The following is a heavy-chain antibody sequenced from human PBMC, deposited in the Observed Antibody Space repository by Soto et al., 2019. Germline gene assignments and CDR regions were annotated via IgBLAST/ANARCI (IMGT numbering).Heavy chain of an antibody. CDR3: ALVSRASGSI. Sequence: QVQLVQSGAEVKKPGSSVKVSCKASGGTYNRYTITGVRQAPGQGLEWMGRIIPILDVTNYAQQFRGRVTITADTSTSTSYMGMSILESDDTAVYFCALVSRASGSIWGQGTLVTVS. V-gene: IGHV1-69*02. J-gene: IGHJ4*02. CDR1: GGTYNRYT. CDR2: IIPILDVT. D-gene: IGHD6-13*01.